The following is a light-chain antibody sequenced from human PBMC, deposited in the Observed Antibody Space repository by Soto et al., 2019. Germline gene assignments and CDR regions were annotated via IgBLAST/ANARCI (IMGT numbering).Light chain of an antibody. CDR3: QQRSNWPPT. V-gene: IGKV3-11*01. Sequence: ESVLTQAPAPPSLSPGERATLSCRASQSVSSYLAWYQQKPGQAPRLLIYDASNGATGIPARFSGSGSGTDFTLTISSLEPEDFAVYYCQQRSNWPPTFGGGTKVDIK. CDR1: QSVSSY. J-gene: IGKJ4*01. CDR2: DAS.